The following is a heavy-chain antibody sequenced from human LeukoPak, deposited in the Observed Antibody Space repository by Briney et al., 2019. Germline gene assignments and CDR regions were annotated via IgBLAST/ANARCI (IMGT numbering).Heavy chain of an antibody. Sequence: PGGSLRLSCAASGFTFSSFSMNWVRQAPGKGLEWVSSISSSSSYIYYADSVKGRFTISRDNVKNSLYLQMNSLRAEDTAVYYCARDLYCGGDCYTDAFDIWGQGTMVTVSS. CDR3: ARDLYCGGDCYTDAFDI. CDR1: GFTFSSFS. D-gene: IGHD2-21*02. V-gene: IGHV3-21*01. J-gene: IGHJ3*02. CDR2: ISSSSSYI.